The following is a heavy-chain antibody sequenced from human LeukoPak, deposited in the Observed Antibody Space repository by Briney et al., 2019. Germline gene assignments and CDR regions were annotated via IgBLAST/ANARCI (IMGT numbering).Heavy chain of an antibody. D-gene: IGHD1-26*01. V-gene: IGHV3-23*01. CDR1: GFTFSSYA. CDR2: ISGSGGST. J-gene: IGHJ4*02. Sequence: GGSLRLSCAASGFTFSSYAMSWVRQAPGKGLEWVSAISGSGGSTYYADSVKGRFTISRDNSKNTLYLQMNSLRAEDTAVYYCAKRGPNHSGSYYNFDYWGQGTLVTVSS. CDR3: AKRGPNHSGSYYNFDY.